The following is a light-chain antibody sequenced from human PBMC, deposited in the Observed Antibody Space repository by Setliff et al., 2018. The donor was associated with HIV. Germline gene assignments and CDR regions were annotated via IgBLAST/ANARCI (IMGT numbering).Light chain of an antibody. CDR3: CSYAGSYAFV. V-gene: IGLV2-11*01. Sequence: QSALTQPRSVSGSPGQSVTISCTGTSSEVGGYNYASWYQQHPGKAPKLMIYDVSKRPSGVPDRFSGSKSGNTASLTISGLQAEDESDYYCCSYAGSYAFVFGTGTKVTVL. CDR2: DVS. CDR1: SSEVGGYNY. J-gene: IGLJ1*01.